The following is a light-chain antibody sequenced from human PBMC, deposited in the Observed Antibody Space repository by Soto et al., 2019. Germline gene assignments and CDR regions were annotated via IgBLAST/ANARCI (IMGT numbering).Light chain of an antibody. CDR1: SCNIGAGYV. Sequence: QCVLAQPPSVTCAPGQMDTISCTGSSCNIGAGYVLHRYQHLPGTAPKLLLYGNSNRPSGVPDRFSGTKSSTSASLAISGLQTEDEAEYFCRSYDGSLSAYVFGSLTNVTV. CDR3: RSYDGSLSAYV. V-gene: IGLV1-40*01. J-gene: IGLJ1*01. CDR2: GNS.